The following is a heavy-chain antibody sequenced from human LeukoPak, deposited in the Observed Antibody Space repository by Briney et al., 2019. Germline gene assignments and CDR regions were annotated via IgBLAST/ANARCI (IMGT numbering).Heavy chain of an antibody. CDR1: GGSISSGGYY. CDR2: IYYSGST. V-gene: IGHV4-31*03. CDR3: ARQVSLPYYMDV. J-gene: IGHJ6*03. Sequence: PSETLSLTCTVSGGSISSGGYYWSWIRQHPGKGLEWIGYIYYSGSTYYNPSLKSRVTISVDTSKNQFSLKLSSVTAADTAVYYCARQVSLPYYMDVWGKGTTVTVSS.